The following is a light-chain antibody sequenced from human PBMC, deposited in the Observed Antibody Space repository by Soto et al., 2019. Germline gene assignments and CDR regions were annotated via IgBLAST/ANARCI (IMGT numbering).Light chain of an antibody. CDR3: QHYGSSHLLT. CDR1: QSVSSSY. J-gene: IGKJ5*01. V-gene: IGKV3-20*01. CDR2: GAS. Sequence: EIVLTQSPGTLSLSPGERATLSCRASQSVSSSYLAWYQQKPGQAPRLLIYGASSRATGIPDRFSGSGSGTDFTLTITRLEPEDFSVYYCQHYGSSHLLTFGQGTRLEIK.